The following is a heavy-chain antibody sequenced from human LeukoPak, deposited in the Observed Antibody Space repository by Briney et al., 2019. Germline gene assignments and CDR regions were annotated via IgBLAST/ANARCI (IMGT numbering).Heavy chain of an antibody. CDR1: GYTFTRYY. CDR2: IDPSGGST. D-gene: IGHD5-24*01. J-gene: IGHJ4*02. Sequence: ASVKVSCKASGYTFTRYYMHWVRQAPGQGLEWMGIIDPSGGSTSYAQNFQGGDTMTRDATTSTVYLELSSLRSEDTAVYYCARDFGEMPNYWGQGTLVTVSS. CDR3: ARDFGEMPNY. V-gene: IGHV1-46*01.